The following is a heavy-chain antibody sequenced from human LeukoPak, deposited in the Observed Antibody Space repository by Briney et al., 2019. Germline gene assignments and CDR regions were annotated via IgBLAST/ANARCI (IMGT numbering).Heavy chain of an antibody. CDR3: ASQLITGTTNYYFDY. Sequence: PSETLSLTCTVSGGSISSSSYYWGWIRQPPGKGLEWIGSIYYSGSTYYNPSLKSRVTISVDTSKNQLSLKLSSVTAADTAVYYCASQLITGTTNYYFDYWGQGTLVTVSS. J-gene: IGHJ4*02. V-gene: IGHV4-39*01. CDR2: IYYSGST. D-gene: IGHD1-7*01. CDR1: GGSISSSSYY.